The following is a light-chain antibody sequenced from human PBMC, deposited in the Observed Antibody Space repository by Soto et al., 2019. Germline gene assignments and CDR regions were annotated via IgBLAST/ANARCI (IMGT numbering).Light chain of an antibody. J-gene: IGLJ1*01. V-gene: IGLV2-8*01. CDR1: SSDVGRYNY. CDR2: EVS. CDR3: SSYSISTAYL. Sequence: QSALTQPPSASGSLGQSVTIPCTGTSSDVGRYNYVSWYQQHPGKVPKLLIYEVSNRPSGVPDRFSGSKSGNTASLTVSGLQAEDEADYFCSSYSISTAYLFGTGTKLTVL.